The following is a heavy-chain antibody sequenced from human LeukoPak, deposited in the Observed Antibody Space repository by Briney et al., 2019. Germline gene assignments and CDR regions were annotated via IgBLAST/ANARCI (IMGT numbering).Heavy chain of an antibody. CDR1: GDSITSRSY. CDR3: ARESSTTQTNLFDY. D-gene: IGHD1-14*01. CDR2: LRHSGNT. Sequence: PSETLSLTCTVSGDSITSRSYWSWIRQPPRKGLEWIGYLRHSGNTNHNSSFRGRVTFSLDTSKNQFSPILRSVTAADTAIYFCARESSTTQTNLFDYWGQGTLVTVSS. J-gene: IGHJ4*02. V-gene: IGHV4-59*11.